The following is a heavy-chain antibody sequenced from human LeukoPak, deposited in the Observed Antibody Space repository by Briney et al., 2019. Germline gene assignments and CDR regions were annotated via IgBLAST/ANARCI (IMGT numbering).Heavy chain of an antibody. J-gene: IGHJ4*02. CDR3: ARGRFYFDY. CDR2: IDWYDGK. V-gene: IGHV2-70*17. CDR1: GFSLTTSGMC. Sequence: GSGPALVKPTPTLTLTCTFSGFSLTTSGMCVSWIRQPPGKALEWLARIDWYDGKFYYTSLKTRLTISKATSKSQVVLTMTNMDPVDTATYYCARGRFYFDYWGQGTLVTVSS. D-gene: IGHD3-16*01.